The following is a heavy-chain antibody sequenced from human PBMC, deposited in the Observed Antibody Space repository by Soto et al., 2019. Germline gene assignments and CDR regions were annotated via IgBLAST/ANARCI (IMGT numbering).Heavy chain of an antibody. Sequence: PSETLSLTCTVSGGSISSYYWSWIRQPPGKGLEWIGYIYYSGSTNYNPSLKSRVTISVDTSKNQFSLKLSSVTAADTAVYYCARAEIYCSGGSCSSYVFDYWGQGTLVTVSS. J-gene: IGHJ4*02. CDR3: ARAEIYCSGGSCSSYVFDY. V-gene: IGHV4-59*01. CDR1: GGSISSYY. D-gene: IGHD2-15*01. CDR2: IYYSGST.